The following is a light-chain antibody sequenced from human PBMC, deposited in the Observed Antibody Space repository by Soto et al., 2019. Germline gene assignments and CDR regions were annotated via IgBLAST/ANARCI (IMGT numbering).Light chain of an antibody. CDR1: QIVDSLY. Sequence: EIVLTQSPGTLSLSPGERATLSCSASQIVDSLYLNWYKQKPGQAPRLLIYGASSRSTGIPDRFSGSRSGTDFTLTISRLEPEDFAVYYCQHYSRSPPHVIFGGGTKVEIK. J-gene: IGKJ4*01. V-gene: IGKV3-20*01. CDR3: QHYSRSPPHVI. CDR2: GAS.